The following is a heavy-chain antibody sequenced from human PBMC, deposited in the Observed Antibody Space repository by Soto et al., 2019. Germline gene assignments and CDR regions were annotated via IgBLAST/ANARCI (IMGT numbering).Heavy chain of an antibody. CDR1: GGSISSYY. CDR2: IYYSGST. J-gene: IGHJ4*02. V-gene: IGHV4-59*01. Sequence: SETLSLTCTVSGGSISSYYWSWIRQPPGKGLEWIGYIYYSGSTNYNPSLKSRVTISVDTSKNQFSLKLSSVTAADTAVYYCARHSFSGWVRGVIINYFDYWGQGTLVTVSS. D-gene: IGHD3-10*01. CDR3: ARHSFSGWVRGVIINYFDY.